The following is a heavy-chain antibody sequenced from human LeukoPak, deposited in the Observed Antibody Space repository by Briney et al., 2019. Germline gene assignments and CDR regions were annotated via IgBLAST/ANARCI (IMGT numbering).Heavy chain of an antibody. CDR2: INHSGST. CDR3: ARGRAA. CDR1: GGSFSGYY. V-gene: IGHV4-34*01. Sequence: PSETLSLTCAVYGGSFSGYYWSWIRQPPGKGLEWIGEINHSGSTNYNPSLKSRVTISVDTSKNQFSLKLSSVTAADTAVYYCARGRAAWGPGTLVTVSS. J-gene: IGHJ5*02.